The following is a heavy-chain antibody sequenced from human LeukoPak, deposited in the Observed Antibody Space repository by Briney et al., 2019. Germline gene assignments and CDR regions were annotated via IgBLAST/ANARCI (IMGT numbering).Heavy chain of an antibody. CDR3: AKDSVYGYCSSTSCYYG. J-gene: IGHJ3*01. V-gene: IGHV3-23*01. CDR2: ISGSGGST. CDR1: GFTFSSYA. D-gene: IGHD2-2*03. Sequence: GGSLRLSCAASGFTFSSYAMSWVRQAPGKGQEWVSAISGSGGSTYYADSVKGRFTISRDNSKNTLYLQMNSLRAEDTAVYYCAKDSVYGYCSSTSCYYGWGQGTVVTVSS.